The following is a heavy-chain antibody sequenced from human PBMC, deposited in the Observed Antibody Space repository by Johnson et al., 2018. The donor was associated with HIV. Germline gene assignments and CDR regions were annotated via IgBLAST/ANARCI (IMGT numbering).Heavy chain of an antibody. CDR2: ISYDGSNK. CDR1: GFTFGDYA. D-gene: IGHD6-19*01. V-gene: IGHV3-30-3*01. CDR3: ARVQWLILDAFDI. Sequence: QVQLVESGGGLVQPGRSLRLSCTASGFTFGDYALNWFRQAPGKGLEWVAVISYDGSNKYYADSVKGRFTISRDNSKNTLYLQMNSLRAEDTAVYYCARVQWLILDAFDIWGQGTMVTVSS. J-gene: IGHJ3*02.